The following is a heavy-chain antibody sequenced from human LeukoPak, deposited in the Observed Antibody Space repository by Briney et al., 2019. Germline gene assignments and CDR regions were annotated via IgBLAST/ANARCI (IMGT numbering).Heavy chain of an antibody. Sequence: GGSLGLSCAASGFTFTSYTMNWVRQAPGKGLEWVSYITSSSSTIYYADSVKGRFTMSRDNAENSLYLQMNSLRAEDTAVYYCARNFDSWGQGTLLIVSS. D-gene: IGHD2/OR15-2a*01. J-gene: IGHJ4*02. CDR3: ARNFDS. CDR2: ITSSSSTI. V-gene: IGHV3-48*01. CDR1: GFTFTSYT.